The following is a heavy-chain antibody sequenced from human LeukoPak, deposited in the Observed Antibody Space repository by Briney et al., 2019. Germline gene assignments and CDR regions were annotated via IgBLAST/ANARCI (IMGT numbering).Heavy chain of an antibody. V-gene: IGHV4-34*01. CDR3: ARERITMVRGTARGAFDI. CDR1: GGSFNGYY. CDR2: INHSGST. J-gene: IGHJ3*02. Sequence: SETLSLTCAVYGGSFNGYYWSWIRQPPGKGLEWIGEINHSGSTNYNPSLKSRVTISVDTSKNQFSLKLSSVTAADTAVYYCARERITMVRGTARGAFDIWGQGTMVTVSS. D-gene: IGHD3-10*01.